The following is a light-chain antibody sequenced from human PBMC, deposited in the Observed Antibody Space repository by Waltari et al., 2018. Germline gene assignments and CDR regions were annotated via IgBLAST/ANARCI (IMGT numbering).Light chain of an antibody. CDR3: MQALQTPPT. J-gene: IGKJ2*01. V-gene: IGKV2-28*01. CDR2: LGS. Sequence: DIVMTQSPLSLPVTPGEPASLACRSSQSLLHSNGYNYLDWYLQKLGQSPQLLIYLGSNRASGVPDRFSGSGSGTDFTLKISRVEAEDVGVYYCMQALQTPPTFGQGTKLEIK. CDR1: QSLLHSNGYNY.